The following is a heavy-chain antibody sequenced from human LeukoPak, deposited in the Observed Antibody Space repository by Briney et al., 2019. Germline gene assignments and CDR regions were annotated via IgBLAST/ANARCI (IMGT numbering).Heavy chain of an antibody. D-gene: IGHD3-10*01. CDR2: IKQDGSEK. V-gene: IGHV3-7*03. Sequence: GGSLRLSCAVSGFTFSNYWMTWVRQTPGKGLEWVASIKQDGSEKYYVDSVKGRSTISRDNAKNSLYLQMNSLRAEDTALYYCAKDIDAYYDAFDIWGQGTMVTVSS. J-gene: IGHJ3*02. CDR3: AKDIDAYYDAFDI. CDR1: GFTFSNYW.